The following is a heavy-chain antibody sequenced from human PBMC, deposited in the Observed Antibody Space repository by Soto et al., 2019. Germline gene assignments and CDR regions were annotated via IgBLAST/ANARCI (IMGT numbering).Heavy chain of an antibody. CDR3: AREKGDYSHDY. Sequence: QVQLVQSGAEVKKPGASVKVSCKASGYTFTTYGISWVRQAPGQGLEWMGWISAYNGDTNYAQKLQGRVTMTTDTSTSTADMELRSLRSDDTAVYYCAREKGDYSHDYWGQGTLVTVSS. CDR1: GYTFTTYG. CDR2: ISAYNGDT. J-gene: IGHJ4*02. V-gene: IGHV1-18*01. D-gene: IGHD4-17*01.